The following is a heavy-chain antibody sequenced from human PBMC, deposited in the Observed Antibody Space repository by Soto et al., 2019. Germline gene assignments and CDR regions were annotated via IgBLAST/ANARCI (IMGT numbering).Heavy chain of an antibody. V-gene: IGHV3-11*01. CDR3: AMSSGGYEADAFDM. D-gene: IGHD6-19*01. Sequence: QVQLVESGGGLVQPGGSLRLSCAASGFTFGDYEMSWIRQAAGKGPEWVSFLSRGGNTIYYADSVKGRFSISRDNAENSLYLQMESLRGEDTATYFCAMSSGGYEADAFDMWGQGTMVTVSA. CDR1: GFTFGDYE. J-gene: IGHJ3*02. CDR2: LSRGGNTI.